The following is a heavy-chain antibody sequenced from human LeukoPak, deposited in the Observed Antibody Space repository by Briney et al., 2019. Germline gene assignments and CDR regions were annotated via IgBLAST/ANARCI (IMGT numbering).Heavy chain of an antibody. Sequence: PSETLSLTCTVSGGSISSYYWSWIRQPPGKGLEWIGYIYYSGSTKYNPSLKSRVSISVDTSKNQFSLKLSTVTAADTAVYYCARGAGAGYNLQPFDYWGQGTLVTVSS. CDR2: IYYSGST. CDR1: GGSISSYY. J-gene: IGHJ4*02. V-gene: IGHV4-59*08. CDR3: ARGAGAGYNLQPFDY. D-gene: IGHD5-24*01.